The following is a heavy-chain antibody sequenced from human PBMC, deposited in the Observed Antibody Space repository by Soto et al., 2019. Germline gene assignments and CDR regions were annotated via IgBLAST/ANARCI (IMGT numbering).Heavy chain of an antibody. CDR3: ARDRGYDAHDYYYNAMDV. CDR1: GFTFRTYT. D-gene: IGHD2-15*01. Sequence: GGSLRLSXISSGFTFRTYTMNWVRQAPGKGLEWVSGIRGFSPYTFYAESVKGRFTISRDNAKNSLYLQMNSLRAEDTAVYYCARDRGYDAHDYYYNAMDVWGQGTTVTVSS. J-gene: IGHJ6*02. CDR2: IRGFSPYT. V-gene: IGHV3-21*01.